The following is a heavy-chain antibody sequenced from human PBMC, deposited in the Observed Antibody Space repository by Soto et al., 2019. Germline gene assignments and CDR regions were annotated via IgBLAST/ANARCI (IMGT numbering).Heavy chain of an antibody. CDR2: ISYDGSNK. J-gene: IGHJ6*02. D-gene: IGHD6-13*01. CDR1: GFTFSSYG. V-gene: IGHV3-30*18. Sequence: GGSLRLSCAASGFTFSSYGMHWVRQAPGKGLEWVAVISYDGSNKYYADSVKGRFTISRDNSKNTLYLQMNSLRAEDTAVYYCAKAGAAAGIYYYYYGMDVWGQGTTVTVSS. CDR3: AKAGAAAGIYYYYYGMDV.